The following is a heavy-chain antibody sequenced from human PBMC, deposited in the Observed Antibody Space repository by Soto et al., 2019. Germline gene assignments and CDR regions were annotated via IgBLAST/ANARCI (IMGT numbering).Heavy chain of an antibody. V-gene: IGHV5-51*01. Sequence: EVQLVQSGAEVRKPGESLKISCKGSGYNFPSHWIAWVRQMPGKGLEWMGIIYPSDSDTSYSPSFQGLVTISVDKSINTAYLQWSSLKASDTAIYYCARRSRSGYDWVGYNWFDPWGQGTLVTVSS. CDR1: GYNFPSHW. D-gene: IGHD5-12*01. CDR3: ARRSRSGYDWVGYNWFDP. CDR2: IYPSDSDT. J-gene: IGHJ5*02.